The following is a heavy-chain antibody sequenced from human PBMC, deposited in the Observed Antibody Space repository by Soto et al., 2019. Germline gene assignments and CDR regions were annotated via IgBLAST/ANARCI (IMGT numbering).Heavy chain of an antibody. J-gene: IGHJ4*02. D-gene: IGHD6-13*01. CDR2: IDPSDSYT. CDR1: GYSFTSYW. Sequence: EVQLVPSGAEVKKPGESLRISCKGSGYSFTSYWISWVRQMPGKGLEWLGRIDPSDSYTNYSPSFQGHVTISADKSISSAYLQWSSLKAADTAMYYCARLQAAAGDNDLTFDYWGQGTLVTVSS. CDR3: ARLQAAAGDNDLTFDY. V-gene: IGHV5-10-1*01.